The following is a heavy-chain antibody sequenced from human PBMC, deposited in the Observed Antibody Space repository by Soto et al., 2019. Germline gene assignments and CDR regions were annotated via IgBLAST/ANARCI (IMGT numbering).Heavy chain of an antibody. Sequence: PGGSLTLSCTASGFMFSAYAMLWVRQAPGKGLEWVAAMSYDGTNTYYADSLKGRFTISRDNSKNTLFLQMSSLTADDSAVYYCARDPSPYTSGWYGIDFWGLGTLVTVSS. CDR2: MSYDGTNT. J-gene: IGHJ4*01. CDR3: ARDPSPYTSGWYGIDF. D-gene: IGHD6-19*01. CDR1: GFMFSAYA. V-gene: IGHV3-30-3*01.